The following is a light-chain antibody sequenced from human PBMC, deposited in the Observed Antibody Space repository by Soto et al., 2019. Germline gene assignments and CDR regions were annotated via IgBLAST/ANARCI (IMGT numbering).Light chain of an antibody. J-gene: IGKJ5*01. CDR3: QQYSNWPIT. CDR2: DAS. Sequence: DIVMTQSPATLSVSPGERATLSCRASQTISSNLAWYQQKPGQTPRLLIYDASNRATGIPDRFSGSGSGTDFTLTFSSLEPEDFAVYYCQQYSNWPITFGQGTRLEIK. V-gene: IGKV3-11*01. CDR1: QTISSN.